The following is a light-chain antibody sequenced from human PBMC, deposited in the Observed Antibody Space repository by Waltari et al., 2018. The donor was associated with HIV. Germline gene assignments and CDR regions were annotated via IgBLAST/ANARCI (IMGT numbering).Light chain of an antibody. J-gene: IGKJ4*01. CDR2: GAS. V-gene: IGKV3-15*01. CDR3: LQYDAYSRGLT. CDR1: QNLGGM. Sequence: EIMMRQSPVTLSVSPGDRVTLSCRATQNLGGMLAWYQQTPGQAPRLLIYGASTRATGIPARFSGSGSGTEYTLTISSLQSEDFATYYCLQYDAYSRGLTFGGGTKVEIK.